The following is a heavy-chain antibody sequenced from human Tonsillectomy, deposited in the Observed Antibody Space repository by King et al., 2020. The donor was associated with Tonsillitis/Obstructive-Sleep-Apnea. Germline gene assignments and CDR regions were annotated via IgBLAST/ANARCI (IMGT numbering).Heavy chain of an antibody. D-gene: IGHD6-6*01. CDR3: ARDARRANYSYYYMDV. J-gene: IGHJ6*03. V-gene: IGHV3-74*01. Sequence: VQLVESGGGLVQPGGSLRLSCAASGFTFSSYWMHWVRQAPRKGLVWVSRINSDGSSTSYADSVKGRFTISRDNAKNTLYLQMNSLRAEDTAVYYCARDARRANYSYYYMDVWGKGTTVTVSS. CDR1: GFTFSSYW. CDR2: INSDGSST.